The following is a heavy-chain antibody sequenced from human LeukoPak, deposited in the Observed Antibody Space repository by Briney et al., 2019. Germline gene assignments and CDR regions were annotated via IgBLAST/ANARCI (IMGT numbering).Heavy chain of an antibody. J-gene: IGHJ4*02. CDR2: INHRGST. D-gene: IGHD2-2*01. V-gene: IGHV4-34*01. CDR1: GGSFSGYY. Sequence: PSENLSLTCAVYGGSFSGYYWSWIRQPPGKGLEWIGEINHRGSTNYNPSLKSRVTISVDTSKTQFSLRLSSVTAADTAVYYCARHFRHQLLFYYWGQGTLVTVSS. CDR3: ARHFRHQLLFYY.